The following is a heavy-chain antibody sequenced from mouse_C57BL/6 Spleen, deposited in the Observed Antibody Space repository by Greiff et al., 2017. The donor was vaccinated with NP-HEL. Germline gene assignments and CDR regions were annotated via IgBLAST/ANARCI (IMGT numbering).Heavy chain of an antibody. J-gene: IGHJ4*01. V-gene: IGHV5-17*01. CDR3: ARSLFTTVVATRAMDY. CDR1: GFTFSDYG. Sequence: EVKLVESGGGLVKPGGSLKLSCAASGFTFSDYGMHWVRQAPEKGLEWVAYISSGSSTIYYADTVKGRFTISRDNAKNTLFLQMTSLRSEDTAMYYCARSLFTTVVATRAMDYWGQGTSVTVSS. CDR2: ISSGSSTI. D-gene: IGHD1-1*01.